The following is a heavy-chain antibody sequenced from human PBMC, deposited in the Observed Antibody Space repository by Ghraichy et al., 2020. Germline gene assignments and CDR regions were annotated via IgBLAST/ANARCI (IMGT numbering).Heavy chain of an antibody. CDR2: IYDSGST. V-gene: IGHV4-59*01. D-gene: IGHD6-13*01. CDR3: ARHPTSYRSSWSFEF. Sequence: SETLSLTCTISGGSISGYYWSWIRQPPGKGLEWIGYIYDSGSTNYNPSLKSRVIITVDTSKNQFSLNLSSVTAADTAVYYCARHPTSYRSSWSFEFWGQGTLVTVSS. CDR1: GGSISGYY. J-gene: IGHJ4*02.